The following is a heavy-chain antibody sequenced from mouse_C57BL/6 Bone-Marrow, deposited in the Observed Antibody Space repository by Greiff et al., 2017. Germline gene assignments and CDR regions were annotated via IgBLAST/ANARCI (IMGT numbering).Heavy chain of an antibody. Sequence: VQLQQPGAELVKPGASVKLSCKASGYTFTSYWMHWVKQRPGQGLEWIGYINPSTGYTEYNQKFKDKATLTADKSSSTAYMQLSSLTSEDSAVYYCVRKDYYFDYWGQGTTLTVSS. J-gene: IGHJ2*01. V-gene: IGHV1-7*01. CDR2: INPSTGYT. CDR3: VRKDYYFDY. CDR1: GYTFTSYW.